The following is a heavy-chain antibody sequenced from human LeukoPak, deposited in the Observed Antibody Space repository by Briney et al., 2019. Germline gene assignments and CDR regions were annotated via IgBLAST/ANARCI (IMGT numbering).Heavy chain of an antibody. D-gene: IGHD5-18*01. J-gene: IGHJ6*03. CDR2: INHSGST. CDR1: GGSISSYY. V-gene: IGHV4-34*01. CDR3: AIRKRGYSYGQYYYYYMDV. Sequence: PSETLSLTCTVSGGSISSYYWSWIRQPPGKGLEWSGEINHSGSTNYNPSLKRRVTISVDTSKNQFSLKLSSVTAADTAVYYCAIRKRGYSYGQYYYYYMDVWGKGTTVTVSS.